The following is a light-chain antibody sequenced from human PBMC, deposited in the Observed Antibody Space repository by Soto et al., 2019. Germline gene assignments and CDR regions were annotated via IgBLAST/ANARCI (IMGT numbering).Light chain of an antibody. CDR3: QRSSNPIT. J-gene: IGKJ5*01. CDR1: QSVSSY. CDR2: DAS. V-gene: IGKV3-11*01. Sequence: EIVLTQSPPTLSLSPGERATLSCRASQSVSSYLAWYQQKPGQAPRLLIYDASNRATGIPARFSGSGSGTDFTLTISNLKPEDFTVYYCQRSSNPITFGQGTLLEIK.